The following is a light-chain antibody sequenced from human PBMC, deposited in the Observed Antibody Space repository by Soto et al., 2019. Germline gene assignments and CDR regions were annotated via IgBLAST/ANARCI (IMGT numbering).Light chain of an antibody. CDR1: SSDVGGYNY. CDR2: EVS. Sequence: QSALTQPASVSGSPGQSITISCTGTSSDVGGYNYVSWYQQHPGKAPKLMIYEVSNRPSGVSNRFSGSKSGNTASLTISGLQAEAEADSYCSSYTSSSTYVFGTGTKVTVL. V-gene: IGLV2-14*01. CDR3: SSYTSSSTYV. J-gene: IGLJ1*01.